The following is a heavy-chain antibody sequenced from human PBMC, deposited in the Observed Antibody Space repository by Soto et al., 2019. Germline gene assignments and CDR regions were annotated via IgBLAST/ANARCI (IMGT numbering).Heavy chain of an antibody. Sequence: QVELTESGPGLVRPSETLSLNCTVSGGYVSSPTYHWSWVRQAPGKGLEWIAYIHYSGNTKYNTALKSRVTISIDTSNNRCSLKLRSVTAADTAVYYWARKRWRGGGDYWGQGTLVTVSS. CDR1: GGYVSSPTYH. CDR3: ARKRWRGGGDY. V-gene: IGHV4-61*03. J-gene: IGHJ4*02. D-gene: IGHD3-3*01. CDR2: IHYSGNT.